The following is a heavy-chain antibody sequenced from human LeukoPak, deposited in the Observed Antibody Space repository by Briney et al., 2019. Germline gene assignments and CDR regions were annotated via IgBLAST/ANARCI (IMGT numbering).Heavy chain of an antibody. V-gene: IGHV1-69*13. CDR2: IIPIFGTA. Sequence: ASVKVSCKVSGYTLTELSMHWVRQAPGQGLEWMGGIIPIFGTANYAQKFQGRVTITADESTSTAYMELSSLRSEDTAVYYCARAPEEASRITIFGVAHQEVYYYYMDVWGKGTTVTVSS. J-gene: IGHJ6*03. D-gene: IGHD3-3*01. CDR3: ARAPEEASRITIFGVAHQEVYYYYMDV. CDR1: GYTLTELS.